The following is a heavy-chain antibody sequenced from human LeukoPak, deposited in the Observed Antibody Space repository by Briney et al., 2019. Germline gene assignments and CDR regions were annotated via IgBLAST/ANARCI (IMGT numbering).Heavy chain of an antibody. D-gene: IGHD1-26*01. Sequence: GGALGPSCAGPGFHVPTNYMTWVRQAPGKGVEWVSIIYSGGYTDYAASVKGRFTISRDNSKNTLDLQMNSLRAEDTAVYYCARRLEYSGSKGVFDYWGQGTLVTVSS. V-gene: IGHV3-66*01. CDR3: ARRLEYSGSKGVFDY. CDR1: GFHVPTNY. J-gene: IGHJ4*02. CDR2: IYSGGYT.